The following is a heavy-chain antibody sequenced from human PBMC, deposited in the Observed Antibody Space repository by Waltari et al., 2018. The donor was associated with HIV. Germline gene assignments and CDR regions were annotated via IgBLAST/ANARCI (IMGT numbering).Heavy chain of an antibody. Sequence: QVHLVQSGAEVKMPGASVRVSCKTSGYIFTNYGVSWVRQAPGQGLEWLGWISGYIANTNYAQRLQGRVTLTTDTSTSTAYMELRSLRSDDTAVYYCARGLGGSYYYGVDVWGQGTTVTVS. CDR2: ISGYIANT. CDR1: GYIFTNYG. J-gene: IGHJ6*02. V-gene: IGHV1-18*01. CDR3: ARGLGGSYYYGVDV.